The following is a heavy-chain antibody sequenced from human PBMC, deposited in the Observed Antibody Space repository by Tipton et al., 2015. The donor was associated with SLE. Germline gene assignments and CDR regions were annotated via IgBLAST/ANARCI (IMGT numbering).Heavy chain of an antibody. D-gene: IGHD6-19*01. CDR3: ARGCHNSGWYGK. CDR1: GGSISNYY. J-gene: IGHJ4*02. CDR2: VYNSGST. V-gene: IGHV4-59*01. Sequence: TLSLTCTVSGGSISNYYWSWIRQPPGKGLEWIGYVYNSGSTNFNPSLNSRVTISVDASKTHFSLRLSSMTAADTAIYYCARGCHNSGWYGKWGQGTLVTVSS.